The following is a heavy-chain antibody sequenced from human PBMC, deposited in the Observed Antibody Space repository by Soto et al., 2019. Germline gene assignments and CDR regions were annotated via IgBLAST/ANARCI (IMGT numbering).Heavy chain of an antibody. V-gene: IGHV4-31*03. D-gene: IGHD1-26*01. CDR2: IYYSGST. J-gene: IGHJ4*02. Sequence: QVQLQESGPGLVKPSQTLSLTCTVSGGSISSGGYYWSWIRQHPGKGLEWIGYIYYSGSTYYNPSLKSRVTISVDTSKNQFSLKLSSVPAADTAVYSCARVDTSMGATCASYWGQGTLVTVSS. CDR3: ARVDTSMGATCASY. CDR1: GGSISSGGYY.